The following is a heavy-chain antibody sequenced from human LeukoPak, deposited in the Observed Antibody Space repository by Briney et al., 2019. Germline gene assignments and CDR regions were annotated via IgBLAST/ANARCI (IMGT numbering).Heavy chain of an antibody. CDR2: IFYTGST. Sequence: PSETLSLTCTVSGYSIRNGYNWSWIRQPPGKGLEWIGYIFYTGSTNYNPSLKSRVTISVDTPKNQFSLKLSSVTAADTAVYYCARARKTYYYDSSGYFDYWGQGTLVTVSS. CDR1: GYSIRNGYN. D-gene: IGHD3-22*01. J-gene: IGHJ4*02. V-gene: IGHV4-59*01. CDR3: ARARKTYYYDSSGYFDY.